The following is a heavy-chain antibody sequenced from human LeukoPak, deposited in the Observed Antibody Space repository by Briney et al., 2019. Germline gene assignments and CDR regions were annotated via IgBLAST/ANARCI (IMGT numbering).Heavy chain of an antibody. Sequence: ASVKVSCKASGYTFTVYYIHWVRQASGQGLEWVGWINANSGSTNYAQQFQGRVTMTSDASISTAYMELSRLRSDDTAVYYCARDRDFWSGTSPFHVWGQGTMVAVSS. CDR2: INANSGST. V-gene: IGHV1-2*02. J-gene: IGHJ3*01. CDR1: GYTFTVYY. CDR3: ARDRDFWSGTSPFHV. D-gene: IGHD3-3*01.